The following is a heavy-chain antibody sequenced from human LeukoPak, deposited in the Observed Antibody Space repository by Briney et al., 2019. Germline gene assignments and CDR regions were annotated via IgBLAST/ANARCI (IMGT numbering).Heavy chain of an antibody. CDR3: ASVNYYDRSGTWDY. V-gene: IGHV1-69*05. CDR1: GGTFSSYT. CDR2: IIPIFGTA. J-gene: IGHJ4*02. Sequence: SVKVSCKASGGTFSSYTISWVRQAPGQGLEWMGGIIPIFGTANYAQKFQGRVTITTDESTSTAYMELSSLRSEDTAVYYCASVNYYDRSGTWDYWGQGTLVTVSS. D-gene: IGHD3-22*01.